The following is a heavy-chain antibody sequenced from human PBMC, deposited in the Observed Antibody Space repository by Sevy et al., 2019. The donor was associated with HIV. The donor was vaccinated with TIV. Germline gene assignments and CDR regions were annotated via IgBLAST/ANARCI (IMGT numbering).Heavy chain of an antibody. CDR3: ARGPS. CDR1: GGSVSSGSYY. CDR2: IYYSGST. V-gene: IGHV4-61*01. Sequence: SETLSLTCTVSGGSVSSGSYYWSWIRQPPGKELEWIGYIYYSGSTNYNPSLKSRVTISVDTSKNQFSLKLSSVTAADTAVYYCARGPSWGQGTLVTVSS. J-gene: IGHJ4*02.